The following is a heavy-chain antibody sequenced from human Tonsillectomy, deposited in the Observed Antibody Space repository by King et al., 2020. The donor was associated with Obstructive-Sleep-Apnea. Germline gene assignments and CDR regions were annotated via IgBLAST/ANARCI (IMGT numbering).Heavy chain of an antibody. CDR1: SDSISSGNYY. J-gene: IGHJ5*02. D-gene: IGHD3-22*01. CDR2: IFYSGST. Sequence: VQLQESGPGLVKPSQTLSLTCTVSSDSISSGNYYWSWIRQHPGKGLEWIGYIFYSGSTYYNPSLKSRVTISVDTSKNQFSLSLSSVTAADTAVYYCARLYYYDNSGLNWFDPWGQGTLVTVSS. CDR3: ARLYYYDNSGLNWFDP. V-gene: IGHV4-31*03.